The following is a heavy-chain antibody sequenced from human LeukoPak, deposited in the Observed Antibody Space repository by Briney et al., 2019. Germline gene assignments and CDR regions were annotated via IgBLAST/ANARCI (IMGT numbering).Heavy chain of an antibody. Sequence: GGSLRLSCAASGLTFSSYEMNWVRQAPGKGLEWVSYISSSSSTIYYADSVKGRFTISRDNAKNSLYLQMNSLRAEDTAVYYCARSSRELGGYVPWELMPPFDYWGQGTLVTVSS. CDR1: GLTFSSYE. V-gene: IGHV3-48*01. CDR3: ARSSRELGGYVPWELMPPFDY. J-gene: IGHJ4*02. D-gene: IGHD1-7*01. CDR2: ISSSSSTI.